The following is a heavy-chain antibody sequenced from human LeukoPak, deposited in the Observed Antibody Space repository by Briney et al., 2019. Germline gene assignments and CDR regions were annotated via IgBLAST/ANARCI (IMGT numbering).Heavy chain of an antibody. CDR3: ASRAVAGTAVEGMDV. V-gene: IGHV4-59*08. CDR1: GGSISSYY. J-gene: IGHJ6*02. CDR2: IYYSGST. Sequence: KPSETLSLTCTVSGGSISSYYWSWIRQPPGKGLEWIGYIYYSGSTNYNPSLKSRVTISVDTSKNQFSLKLSSVTAADTAVYYCASRAVAGTAVEGMDVWGQGTTDTVSS. D-gene: IGHD6-19*01.